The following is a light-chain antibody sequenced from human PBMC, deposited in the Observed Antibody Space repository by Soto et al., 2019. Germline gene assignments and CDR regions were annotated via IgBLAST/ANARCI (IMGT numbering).Light chain of an antibody. J-gene: IGKJ5*01. V-gene: IGKV3-20*01. CDR2: GAS. CDR3: QQYGSSPIT. CDR1: QSVNSNY. Sequence: EIVLTQSPGTLSLSPGERATLSCRASQSVNSNYLAWYQQKSGQAPRLLIYGASSRATGIPDKFSGSGSGTDFTLTSSRLDPEDFAAYYCQQYGSSPITFGQGTRLQIK.